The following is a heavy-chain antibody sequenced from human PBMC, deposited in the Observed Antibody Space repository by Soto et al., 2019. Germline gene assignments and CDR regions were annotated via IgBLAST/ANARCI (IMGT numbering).Heavy chain of an antibody. V-gene: IGHV3-48*02. CDR2: ISSSSSTI. CDR3: ARGIMITFGGVIAPYYFDY. CDR1: GFTFSSYS. D-gene: IGHD3-16*02. J-gene: IGHJ4*02. Sequence: PGGSLRLSCAASGFTFSSYSMNWVRQAPGKGLEWVSYISSSSSTIYYADSVKGRFTISRDNAKNSLYLQMNSLRDEDTAVYYCARGIMITFGGVIAPYYFDYWGQGTLVTVSS.